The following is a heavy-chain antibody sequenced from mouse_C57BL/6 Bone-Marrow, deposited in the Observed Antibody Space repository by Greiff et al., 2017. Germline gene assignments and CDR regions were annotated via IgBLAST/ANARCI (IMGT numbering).Heavy chain of an antibody. CDR1: GYTFTSYW. V-gene: IGHV1-61*01. D-gene: IGHD2-3*01. J-gene: IGHJ4*01. CDR3: ARCFYDGYYDYAMDY. Sequence: QVQLQQPGAELVRPGSSVKLSCKASGYTFTSYWMDWVKQRPGQGLEWIGNIYPSDSETHYNQKFKDKATLTVDKSSSTAYMQLSSLTSEDSAVYYGARCFYDGYYDYAMDYWGQGTSVTVSS. CDR2: IYPSDSET.